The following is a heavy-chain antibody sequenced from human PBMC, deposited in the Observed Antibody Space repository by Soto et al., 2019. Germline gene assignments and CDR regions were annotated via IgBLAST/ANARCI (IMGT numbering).Heavy chain of an antibody. Sequence: EVQLVESGGGLVQPGRSLRLSCAASGFTFDDYAMHWVRQAPGKGLEWVSGISWNSGIIDYADSVKGRFTISRHNAKNSLYLQMNGLRAEDTALYYCAKGYSYGVLEPLGYWGQGTLVTVSS. V-gene: IGHV3-9*01. J-gene: IGHJ4*02. CDR3: AKGYSYGVLEPLGY. CDR1: GFTFDDYA. CDR2: ISWNSGII. D-gene: IGHD5-18*01.